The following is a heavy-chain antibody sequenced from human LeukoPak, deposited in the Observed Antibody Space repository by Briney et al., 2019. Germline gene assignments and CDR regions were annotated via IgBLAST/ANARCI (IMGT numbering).Heavy chain of an antibody. CDR3: ASVNSTPYP. V-gene: IGHV4-34*01. CDR1: GGSFSGYY. J-gene: IGHJ4*02. D-gene: IGHD2-15*01. Sequence: SETLSLTCAVYGGSFSGYYWSWIRQPPGKGLEWIGEINHSGSTNYNPSLKSRVTISVDTSKNQFSLKLSSVTAADTAVYYCASVNSTPYPWGQGTLVTISS. CDR2: INHSGST.